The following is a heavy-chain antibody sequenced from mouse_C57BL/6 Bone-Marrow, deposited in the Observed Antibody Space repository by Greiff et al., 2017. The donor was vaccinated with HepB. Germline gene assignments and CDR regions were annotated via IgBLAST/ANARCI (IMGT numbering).Heavy chain of an antibody. CDR1: GFTFSSYA. CDR2: ISDGGSYT. CDR3: ARDLRGNYPSDWYFDV. D-gene: IGHD2-1*01. Sequence: EVKLVESGGGLVKPGGSLKLSCAASGFTFSSYAMSWVRQTPEKRLEWVATISDGGSYTYYPDNVKGRFTISRDNAKNNLYLQISHLKSEDTSMYYCARDLRGNYPSDWYFDVWGTGTTVTVSS. J-gene: IGHJ1*03. V-gene: IGHV5-4*01.